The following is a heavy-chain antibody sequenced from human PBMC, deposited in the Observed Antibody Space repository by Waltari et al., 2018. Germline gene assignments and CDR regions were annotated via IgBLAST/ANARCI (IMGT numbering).Heavy chain of an antibody. J-gene: IGHJ4*02. Sequence: EVQLVESGGGLVQLGRSLSLPWTASVFTFGGYVMSWVRQAPGTGLEWVGFIRSKAYGGTTEYAASVKGRFTISRDDSKSIAYLQMNSLKTEDTAVYYCTRDSHSGSYYFDYWGQGTLVTVSS. D-gene: IGHD1-26*01. V-gene: IGHV3-49*04. CDR1: VFTFGGYV. CDR3: TRDSHSGSYYFDY. CDR2: IRSKAYGGTT.